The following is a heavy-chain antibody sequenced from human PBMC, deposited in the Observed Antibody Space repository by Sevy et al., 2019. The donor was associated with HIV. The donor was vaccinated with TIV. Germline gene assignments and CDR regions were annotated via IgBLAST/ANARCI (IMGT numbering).Heavy chain of an antibody. V-gene: IGHV4-34*01. Sequence: SETLSLTCAVYGGSFSGYYWSWIRQPPGKGLEWIGEINHSGSTNYNPSLKSRVTISGDTSKNQFSLKLSSVTAADTAVYYCARGPLYSTGTSRRSWYFDLWGRGTLVTVSS. CDR1: GGSFSGYY. J-gene: IGHJ2*01. CDR2: INHSGST. CDR3: ARGPLYSTGTSRRSWYFDL. D-gene: IGHD1-7*01.